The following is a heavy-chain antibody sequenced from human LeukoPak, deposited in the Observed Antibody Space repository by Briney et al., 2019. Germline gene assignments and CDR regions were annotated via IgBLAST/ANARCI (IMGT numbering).Heavy chain of an antibody. CDR2: INEDGTSA. D-gene: IGHD5-18*01. J-gene: IGHJ4*02. CDR3: ARVPTNSYGFGQ. Sequence: GGSLRLSCAASGFGFSVYWMHWVRQAPGKGLVWVAHINEDGTSASHADSVKGRFTISRDNAKNTLYLQMNSLAVEDTAVYYCARVPTNSYGFGQWGQGSLATVSS. CDR1: GFGFSVYW. V-gene: IGHV3-74*01.